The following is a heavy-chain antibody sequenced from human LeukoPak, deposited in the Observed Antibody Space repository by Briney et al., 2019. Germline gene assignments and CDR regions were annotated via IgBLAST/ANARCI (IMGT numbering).Heavy chain of an antibody. CDR2: ISSSSSYT. Sequence: PGGSLRLSCAASRFIFSRYSMNWVRQAPGKGLEWISYISSSSSYTDYADSVKGRFTISRDNAQNALFLQMNSLRVEDTAVYYCAAGTAADYWGLATLATVSS. V-gene: IGHV3-21*05. J-gene: IGHJ4*02. D-gene: IGHD6-13*01. CDR1: RFIFSRYS. CDR3: AAGTAADY.